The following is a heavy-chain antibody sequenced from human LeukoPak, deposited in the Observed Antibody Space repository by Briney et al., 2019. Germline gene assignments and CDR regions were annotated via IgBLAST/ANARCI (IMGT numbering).Heavy chain of an antibody. CDR2: ISSSSSYI. Sequence: GGSLRLSCAASGFTFSSYSMNWVRQAPGKGLEWVSSISSSSSYIYYADSVKGRFTISRDNAKNSLYLQMNSLRAEDTAVYYCARDGHYYDSSGYAYWGQGTLVTVSS. J-gene: IGHJ4*02. D-gene: IGHD3-22*01. CDR3: ARDGHYYDSSGYAY. CDR1: GFTFSSYS. V-gene: IGHV3-21*01.